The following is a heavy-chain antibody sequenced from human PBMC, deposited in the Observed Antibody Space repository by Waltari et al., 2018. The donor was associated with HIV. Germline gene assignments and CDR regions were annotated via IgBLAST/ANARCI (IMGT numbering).Heavy chain of an antibody. V-gene: IGHV3-23*01. D-gene: IGHD6-6*01. J-gene: IGHJ4*02. CDR2: ISGSGGST. CDR3: AKEGIAGRPSVPDY. Sequence: EVQLLESGGGLLQPGGSLRLSCAASGFTFSSYALSWVRRAPGKGLGWVSVISGSGGSTYYADFVKGRFTISRDNSKNTLYLQMNSLRAEDTAVYYCAKEGIAGRPSVPDYWGQGTLVTVSS. CDR1: GFTFSSYA.